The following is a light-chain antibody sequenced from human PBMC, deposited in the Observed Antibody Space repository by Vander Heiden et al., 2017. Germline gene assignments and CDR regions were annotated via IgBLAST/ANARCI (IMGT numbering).Light chain of an antibody. CDR3: QQSYSTTFT. CDR2: AAS. J-gene: IGKJ3*01. V-gene: IGKV1-39*01. Sequence: DILMTQSPSSLSASVGDTVTITCRASQIISNYLNWYQQRPGKAPKLLIYAASNLQSGVPSRFSGGGSGTDFTLTITSLQPEDFATYYCQQSYSTTFTFGPGTKADIK. CDR1: QIISNY.